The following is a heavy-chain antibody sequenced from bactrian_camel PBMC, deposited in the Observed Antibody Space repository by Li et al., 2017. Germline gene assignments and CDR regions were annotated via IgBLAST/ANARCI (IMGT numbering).Heavy chain of an antibody. CDR2: TDNDGTT. CDR1: TPGYGC. Sequence: HVQLVESGGESVQAGGSLRLSCVASTPGYGCMGWFRSTPESGREGVAATDNDGTTSYAESVKGRFTITKDNAKNNLYLEMNSLKPEDTAMYDCEEDVATTRAVSCCRLGGSPYQSWGQGTQVTVS. V-gene: IGHV3S53*01. J-gene: IGHJ4*01. CDR3: EEDVATTRAVSCCRLGGSPYQS. D-gene: IGHD1*01.